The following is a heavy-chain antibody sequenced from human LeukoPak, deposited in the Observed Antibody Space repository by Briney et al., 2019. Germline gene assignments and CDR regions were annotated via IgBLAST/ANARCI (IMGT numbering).Heavy chain of an antibody. Sequence: SETLSLTCAVYGGSFSGYYWSWIRQPPGKGLEWIGEINHSGSTNYNPSLKSRVTISVDTSKNQFSLKLSSVTAADTAVYYCARHGSRWFGELLLLPFDYWGQGTLVTVSS. CDR3: ARHGSRWFGELLLLPFDY. D-gene: IGHD3-10*01. CDR2: INHSGST. V-gene: IGHV4-34*01. J-gene: IGHJ4*02. CDR1: GGSFSGYY.